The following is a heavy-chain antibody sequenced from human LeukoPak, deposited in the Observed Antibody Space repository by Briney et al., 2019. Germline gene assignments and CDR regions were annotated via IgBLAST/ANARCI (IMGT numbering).Heavy chain of an antibody. Sequence: GGSLRLSCAASGFTFSSYAMSWVRQTPGKGLEWVSLIIGSGNSIHYADSVKGRFTVSRDNFKNTVFLQLNNLRPEDTAVYYCAKHGDNVWGSFRFGLDPWGQGTLVTVSS. D-gene: IGHD3-16*02. V-gene: IGHV3-23*01. J-gene: IGHJ5*02. CDR1: GFTFSSYA. CDR2: IIGSGNSI. CDR3: AKHGDNVWGSFRFGLDP.